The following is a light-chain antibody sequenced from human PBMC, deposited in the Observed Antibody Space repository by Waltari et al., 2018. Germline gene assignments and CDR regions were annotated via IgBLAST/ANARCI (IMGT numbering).Light chain of an antibody. CDR1: SSNIGAYDF. CDR3: CSYAGSYTYYV. Sequence: QPALTQPRSVSGSPGQSVTISCTGTSSNIGAYDFFSLYRHHPGKAPKLLIYDVNKRPSGVPDRFSGSKSGNRASLTISGLQAEDEADYYCCSYAGSYTYYVFGTGTKVTLL. V-gene: IGLV2-11*01. CDR2: DVN. J-gene: IGLJ1*01.